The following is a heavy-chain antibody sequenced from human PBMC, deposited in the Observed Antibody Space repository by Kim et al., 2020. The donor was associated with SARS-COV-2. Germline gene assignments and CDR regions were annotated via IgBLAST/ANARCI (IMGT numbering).Heavy chain of an antibody. CDR3: ARGRAAAGGGIIDY. J-gene: IGHJ4*02. Sequence: NPAHKSRLTMSVDTSKNQFALKLSCVTAADTAVYYCARGRAAAGGGIIDYWGQGTLVTVSS. V-gene: IGHV4-34*01. D-gene: IGHD6-13*01.